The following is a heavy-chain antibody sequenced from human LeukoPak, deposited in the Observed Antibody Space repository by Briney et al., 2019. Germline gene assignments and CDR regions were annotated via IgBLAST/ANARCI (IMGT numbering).Heavy chain of an antibody. CDR3: ARVRYCSSSSCP. D-gene: IGHD2-15*01. V-gene: IGHV4-34*01. CDR2: INHSGST. CDR1: GGSFSGYY. J-gene: IGHJ5*02. Sequence: SETLSLTCAVYGGSFSGYYWSWIRQPPGKGLEWIGEINHSGSTNDNPSLKSRVTISVDTSKNQFSLKLNSVTAADTAVYYCARVRYCSSSSCPWGQGTLVTVSS.